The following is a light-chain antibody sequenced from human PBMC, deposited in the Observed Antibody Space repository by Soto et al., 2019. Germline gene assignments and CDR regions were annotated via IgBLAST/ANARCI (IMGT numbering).Light chain of an antibody. CDR2: GVS. Sequence: EIVLTQSPDTLSLSPGERATLSCRASQTVTSGYLAWYQQKPGQAPRLLIYGVSTGATGIPDRFSGSGSGTDFTLTIGRLEPEDFAVYYCQQFGSLGTFGQGAKVDIK. J-gene: IGKJ1*01. V-gene: IGKV3-20*01. CDR3: QQFGSLGT. CDR1: QTVTSGY.